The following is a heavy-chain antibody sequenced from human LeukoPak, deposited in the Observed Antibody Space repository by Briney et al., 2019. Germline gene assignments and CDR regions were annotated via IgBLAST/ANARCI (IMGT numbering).Heavy chain of an antibody. CDR2: INHSGST. Sequence: PSETLSLTCAVYGGSFSGYYWSWIRQPPGNGLEWIGEINHSGSTNYNPSLKSRVTISVDTSKNQFSLKLSSVTAADTAVYYCARASSSSGSHWFDPWGQGTLVTVSS. CDR1: GGSFSGYY. J-gene: IGHJ5*02. D-gene: IGHD6-6*01. V-gene: IGHV4-34*01. CDR3: ARASSSSGSHWFDP.